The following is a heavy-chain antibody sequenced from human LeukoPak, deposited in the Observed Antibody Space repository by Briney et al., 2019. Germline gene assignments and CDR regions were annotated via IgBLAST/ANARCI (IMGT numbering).Heavy chain of an antibody. J-gene: IGHJ4*02. CDR3: AREAPYCSGGSCYASYYFDY. D-gene: IGHD2-15*01. Sequence: ASVKVSCKASGYTFTSYGISWVRQAPGQGLEWMGWISAYNGNTNYAQKLQGRVTMTTDTSTSTAYMELRSLRSDDTAVYYCAREAPYCSGGSCYASYYFDYWGQGTLVTVSS. CDR2: ISAYNGNT. CDR1: GYTFTSYG. V-gene: IGHV1-18*01.